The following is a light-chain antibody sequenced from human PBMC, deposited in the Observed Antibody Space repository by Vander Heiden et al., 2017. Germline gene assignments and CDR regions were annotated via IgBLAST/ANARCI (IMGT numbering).Light chain of an antibody. J-gene: IGKJ2*01. CDR2: SAS. V-gene: IGKV1-39*01. CDR3: QQYYSTPPYT. CDR1: QSISSY. Sequence: DIQMTQSPPSLPASVGDRVTITSRASQSISSYLNWYQQKPGKAPKLLIYSASSLQSGVPSRFSGSGSGTDFTLTISSLQPEDFAAYYCQQYYSTPPYTFGQGTKLEIK.